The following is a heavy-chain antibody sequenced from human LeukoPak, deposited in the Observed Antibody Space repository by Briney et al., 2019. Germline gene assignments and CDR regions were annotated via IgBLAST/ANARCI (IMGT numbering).Heavy chain of an antibody. Sequence: GGSLRLSCAASGFTFSSYGMSWVRQAPGKGLEWVSAISGSGGSTYYADSMKGRFTISRDNSKNTLYLQMNSLRAEDTAVYYCARDPTRDYYDSSGPEDYWGQGTLVTVSS. V-gene: IGHV3-23*01. J-gene: IGHJ4*02. CDR2: ISGSGGST. D-gene: IGHD3-22*01. CDR1: GFTFSSYG. CDR3: ARDPTRDYYDSSGPEDY.